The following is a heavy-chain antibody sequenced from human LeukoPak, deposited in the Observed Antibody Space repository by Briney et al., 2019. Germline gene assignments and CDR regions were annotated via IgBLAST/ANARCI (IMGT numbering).Heavy chain of an antibody. V-gene: IGHV3-53*01. J-gene: IGHJ4*02. CDR2: IYSGGST. CDR1: GFTVSSNY. D-gene: IGHD3-22*01. Sequence: PGGSLRLSCAASGFTVSSNYMSWVRQAPGKGLEWVSVIYSGGSTYYADSVKGRFTISRDNSKNTLYLQMNSLRAEDTAVYCCAKDGDYYDSSGYYYDYWGQGTLVTVSS. CDR3: AKDGDYYDSSGYYYDY.